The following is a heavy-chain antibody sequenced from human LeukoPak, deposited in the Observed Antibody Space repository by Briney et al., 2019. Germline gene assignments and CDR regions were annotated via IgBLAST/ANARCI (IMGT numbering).Heavy chain of an antibody. J-gene: IGHJ5*02. CDR2: IKSKTDGGTT. V-gene: IGHV3-15*01. Sequence: PGGSLRLSCAASGFTFSNAWMSWVRQAPGKGLEWVGRIKSKTDGGTTDYAAPVKGRFTISRDNSKNTMYLEISSLRVEDTAVYYCVRDDPIATAGNWFDPWGQGTLVTVSS. CDR1: GFTFSNAW. D-gene: IGHD6-13*01. CDR3: VRDDPIATAGNWFDP.